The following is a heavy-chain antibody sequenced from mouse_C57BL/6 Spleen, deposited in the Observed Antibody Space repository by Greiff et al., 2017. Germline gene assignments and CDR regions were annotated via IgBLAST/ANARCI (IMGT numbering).Heavy chain of an antibody. V-gene: IGHV7-3*03. J-gene: IGHJ1*03. CDR1: GSPFTVSY. Sequence: ELRLVDSGGALVQPGGSLSFSLAASGSPFTVSYMSWVRQLPGKALEWLGFIRNKANGYKTDDRASVKGRFTISRDNSQSILYLQMNALRAEDSATYYCARLYGNCVWYFDVWGTGTTVTVSS. D-gene: IGHD2-1*01. CDR3: ARLYGNCVWYFDV. CDR2: IRNKANGYKT.